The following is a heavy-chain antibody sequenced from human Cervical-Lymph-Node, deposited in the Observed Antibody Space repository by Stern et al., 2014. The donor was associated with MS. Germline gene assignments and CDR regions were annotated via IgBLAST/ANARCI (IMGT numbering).Heavy chain of an antibody. CDR2: ISHSGST. CDR1: GGSISSGGYY. Sequence: VHLVESGPGLVKPSQTLSLTCTVSGGSISSGGYYWSLIRQHPGKGLEWIGYISHSGSTSYNPSLTSRVTISVDTSKNQFSLKLSSVTAADTAVYYCARVPSSWQNWFDPWGQGTLVTVSS. J-gene: IGHJ5*02. CDR3: ARVPSSWQNWFDP. D-gene: IGHD6-13*01. V-gene: IGHV4-31*03.